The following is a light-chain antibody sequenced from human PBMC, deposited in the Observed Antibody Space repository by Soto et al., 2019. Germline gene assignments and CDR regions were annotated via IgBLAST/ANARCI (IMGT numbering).Light chain of an antibody. CDR2: KAS. CDR1: QSISSW. J-gene: IGKJ2*01. CDR3: QQYNSYSYT. Sequence: DIQMTQSPSTLSASVGDRVTITCRASQSISSWLAWYQQKPGKAPKLLIYKASTLESGVPSRFSGSASGTDFTLTISSLQPDDFATYYCQQYNSYSYTFGQGTMLEIK. V-gene: IGKV1-5*03.